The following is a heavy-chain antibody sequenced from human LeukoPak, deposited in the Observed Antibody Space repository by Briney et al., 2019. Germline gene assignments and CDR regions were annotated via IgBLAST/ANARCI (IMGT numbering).Heavy chain of an antibody. J-gene: IGHJ6*02. V-gene: IGHV3-11*06. Sequence: GGSLRLSCTASGFTFSDCYMSWIRQAPGKGLEWVSYITNRGTYTNYADSVKGRFTISRDNAKNSLFLQMNNLGAEDTAVYYCAVALSGSYVYYHTMDVWGQGTTVPVSS. CDR1: GFTFSDCY. CDR2: ITNRGTYT. D-gene: IGHD3-10*01. CDR3: AVALSGSYVYYHTMDV.